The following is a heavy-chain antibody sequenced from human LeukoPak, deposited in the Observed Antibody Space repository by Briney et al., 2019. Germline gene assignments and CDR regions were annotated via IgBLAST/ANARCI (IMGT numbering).Heavy chain of an antibody. CDR2: INPSGGST. V-gene: IGHV1-46*01. J-gene: IGHJ5*02. D-gene: IGHD5-18*01. Sequence: GASVKVSCKASGYTFTSYYMHWVRQAPGQGLEWMGIINPSGGSTSYAQKFQGRVTITADESTSTAYMELSSLRSEDTAVYYCARDLIGRGYSYGLRFPWGQGTLVTVSS. CDR1: GYTFTSYY. CDR3: ARDLIGRGYSYGLRFP.